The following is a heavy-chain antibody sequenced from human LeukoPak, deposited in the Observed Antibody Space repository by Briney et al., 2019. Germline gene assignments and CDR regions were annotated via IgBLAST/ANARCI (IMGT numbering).Heavy chain of an antibody. D-gene: IGHD6-19*01. J-gene: IGHJ1*01. CDR3: ARRGIAVAGTPAEYFQH. CDR1: GYSFTTYW. CDR2: IDPSDSYS. V-gene: IGHV5-10-1*01. Sequence: GESLKISCKGSGYSFTTYWISWVRQMPGKGLEWMGRIDPSDSYSSYSPSFQGHVTISADKAISTAYLHWSSLKASDTAMYYCARRGIAVAGTPAEYFQHWGQGTLVTVSS.